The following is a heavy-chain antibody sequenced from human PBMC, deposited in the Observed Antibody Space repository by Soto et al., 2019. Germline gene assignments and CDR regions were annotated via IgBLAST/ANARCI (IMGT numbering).Heavy chain of an antibody. CDR3: ARDGMTTGDT. V-gene: IGHV4-4*07. CDR1: GVSVRSYT. D-gene: IGHD2-21*02. CDR2: VFSSVSA. J-gene: IGHJ4*02. Sequence: SETLSLTCIVSGVSVRSYTWSWVRQPANKGLKWIGRVFSSVSATYNPSLKSRVSISIDTPENRISLKLDSVTAADAGVYFCARDGMTTGDTWGPGTLVTVSS.